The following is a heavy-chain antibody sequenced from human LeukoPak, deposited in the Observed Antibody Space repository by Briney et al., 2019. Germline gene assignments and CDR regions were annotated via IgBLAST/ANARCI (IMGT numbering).Heavy chain of an antibody. CDR1: GFTFDDYG. Sequence: GGSLRLSCAASGFTFDDYGMSWVRHAPGKGLEWVSGINWNGGSTVYADSVKCRFTISRDNAENSLYLQMHTLRAEDTALYYCARSHYYEDYYYYMDGGGKGTTVTVS. D-gene: IGHD3-22*01. CDR2: INWNGGST. CDR3: ARSHYYEDYYYYMDG. J-gene: IGHJ6*03. V-gene: IGHV3-20*04.